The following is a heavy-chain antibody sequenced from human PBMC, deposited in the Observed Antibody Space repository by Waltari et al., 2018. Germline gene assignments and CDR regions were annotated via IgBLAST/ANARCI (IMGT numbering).Heavy chain of an antibody. J-gene: IGHJ2*01. Sequence: QVQLQESGPGLVKPSQTLSLTCTVSGGSISSGSYYWSWIRQPAGKGLEWIGYIYTSGSTNYNPSLKSRVTISVDTSKNQFSLKRSSVTAADTAGYYCANLNWGSWYFDLWGRGTLVTVSS. CDR3: ANLNWGSWYFDL. D-gene: IGHD7-27*01. CDR2: IYTSGST. CDR1: GGSISSGSYY. V-gene: IGHV4-61*09.